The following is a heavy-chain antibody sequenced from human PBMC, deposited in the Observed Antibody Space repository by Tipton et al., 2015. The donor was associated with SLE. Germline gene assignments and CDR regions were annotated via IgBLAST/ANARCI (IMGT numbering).Heavy chain of an antibody. V-gene: IGHV1-18*01. CDR3: AREYILADNWFDP. Sequence: QSGAEVKKPGASVKVSCKASGYTFTSYGISWVRQAPGQGLEWMGWISAYNGNTNYAQKFQGRVTMTRDTSISTAYMELSRLRSDDTAVYYCAREYILADNWFDPWGQGTLVTVSS. CDR2: ISAYNGNT. CDR1: GYTFTSYG. J-gene: IGHJ5*02. D-gene: IGHD5-12*01.